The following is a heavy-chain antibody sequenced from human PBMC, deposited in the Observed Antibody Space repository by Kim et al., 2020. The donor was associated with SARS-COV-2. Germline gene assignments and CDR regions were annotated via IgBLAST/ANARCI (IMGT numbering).Heavy chain of an antibody. V-gene: IGHV3-33*01. D-gene: IGHD3-22*01. CDR1: GFTFSSYG. J-gene: IGHJ2*01. CDR3: ARDRYYYDSSGYPRDWYFDL. Sequence: GGSLRLSCAASGFTFSSYGMHWVRQAPGKGLEWVAVIWYDGSNKYYADSVKGRFTISRDNSKNTLYLQMNSLRAEDTAVYYCARDRYYYDSSGYPRDWYFDLWGRGTLVTVSS. CDR2: IWYDGSNK.